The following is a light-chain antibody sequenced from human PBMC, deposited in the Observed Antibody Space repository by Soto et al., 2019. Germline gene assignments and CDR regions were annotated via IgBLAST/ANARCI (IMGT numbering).Light chain of an antibody. Sequence: IVRTQSPATLPVSPGERATLSCRTSQSVNSHLAWYQHKPGQDPRLLIYGASSRATGIPTRFSGSGSGTEFNLTIDRLQSEDFAIYLCQQYNNWPGTFGGGTKLDIK. CDR3: QQYNNWPGT. J-gene: IGKJ4*01. CDR1: QSVNSH. CDR2: GAS. V-gene: IGKV3-15*01.